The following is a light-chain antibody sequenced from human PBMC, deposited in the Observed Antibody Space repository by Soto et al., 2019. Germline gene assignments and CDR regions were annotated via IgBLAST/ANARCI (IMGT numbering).Light chain of an antibody. CDR1: SSNIGAGYD. V-gene: IGLV1-40*01. J-gene: IGLJ1*01. Sequence: QSVLTQPPSVSGAPGQRVTISCTGSSSNIGAGYDVHWYQQLPGTAPKLLIYGNSNRPSGVPDRFSGSKSGTSASLAITGLQADDEADYYCQSYDSSLSGCYLFGTGPKFTVL. CDR2: GNS. CDR3: QSYDSSLSGCYL.